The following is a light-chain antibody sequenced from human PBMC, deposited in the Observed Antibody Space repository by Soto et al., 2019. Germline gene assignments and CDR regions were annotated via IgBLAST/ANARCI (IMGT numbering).Light chain of an antibody. Sequence: QSALTQPRSVSGSPGQSVIISCTGTSSDVGNYNYVSWYQQHPGKAPKLIIYDVTKRPSGVPDHFSGSTSGNTASLTISGLQAEDEDDYYCCSYAGSNTPVVFGGGTQLTVL. J-gene: IGLJ2*01. CDR2: DVT. CDR1: SSDVGNYNY. CDR3: CSYAGSNTPVV. V-gene: IGLV2-11*01.